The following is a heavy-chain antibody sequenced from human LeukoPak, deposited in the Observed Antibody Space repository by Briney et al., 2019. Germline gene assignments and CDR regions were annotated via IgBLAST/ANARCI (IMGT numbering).Heavy chain of an antibody. J-gene: IGHJ4*02. CDR1: GYIFTNYG. D-gene: IGHD6-13*01. V-gene: IGHV1-18*01. Sequence: ASVKVSCKASGYIFTNYGINWVRQAPGQGLEWVGWISGYTGNTKYAQNVQQRVTMTTDTSTNTSYMELRSLRAADTAFYYCARDRDYSSSGAFDFWGQGTLVTVSS. CDR2: ISGYTGNT. CDR3: ARDRDYSSSGAFDF.